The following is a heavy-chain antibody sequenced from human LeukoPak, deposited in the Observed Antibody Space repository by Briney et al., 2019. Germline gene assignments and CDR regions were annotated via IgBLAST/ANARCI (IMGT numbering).Heavy chain of an antibody. CDR1: GDSISSYY. J-gene: IGHJ4*02. CDR3: ARGRLRYFDWYFDY. Sequence: PSETLSLTCTVSGDSISSYYWTWIRQPAGKGLEWIGRMYTSGSTDYNPSLKSRVSMSVDTSKSQFSLRLGSVTAADTAVYFCARGRLRYFDWYFDYWGQGTLVTVSS. V-gene: IGHV4-4*07. D-gene: IGHD3-9*01. CDR2: MYTSGST.